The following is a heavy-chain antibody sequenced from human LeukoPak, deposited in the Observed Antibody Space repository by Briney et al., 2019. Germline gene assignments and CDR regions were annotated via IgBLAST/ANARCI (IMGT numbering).Heavy chain of an antibody. V-gene: IGHV1-8*01. CDR2: MNPNSGNT. Sequence: ASVKVSCKASGYTFTSYDINWVRQATGQGLEWMEWMNPNSGNTGYAQKFQGRVTMTRNTSISTAYMELSSLRSEDTAVYYCARAWGYGSGSYYNVGYYYYYMDVWGKGTTVTVSS. D-gene: IGHD3-10*01. CDR3: ARAWGYGSGSYYNVGYYYYYMDV. J-gene: IGHJ6*03. CDR1: GYTFTSYD.